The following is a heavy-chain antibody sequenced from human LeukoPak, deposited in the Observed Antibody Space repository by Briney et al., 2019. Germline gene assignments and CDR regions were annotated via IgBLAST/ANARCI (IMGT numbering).Heavy chain of an antibody. J-gene: IGHJ3*01. D-gene: IGHD5-24*01. CDR3: ARDGTGVYNLVQY. V-gene: IGHV1-2*02. CDR1: GYTFTGYY. CDR2: INPNSGGT. Sequence: ASVKVSCKASGYTFTGYYMHWVRQAPGQGLEWMGWINPNSGGTNYAQKFQGRVTMTRDTSISAVYMELSRLRSDDTAVYYCARDGTGVYNLVQYWGQGTMVTVSS.